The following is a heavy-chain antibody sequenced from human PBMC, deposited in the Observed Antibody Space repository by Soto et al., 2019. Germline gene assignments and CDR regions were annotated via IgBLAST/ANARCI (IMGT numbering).Heavy chain of an antibody. J-gene: IGHJ4*02. CDR3: ARSDGPLGDY. CDR1: GYTFTYYA. D-gene: IGHD4-17*01. V-gene: IGHV1-3*01. Sequence: QVQLVQSGAEVKKPGASVKVSCKASGYTFTYYAMHWVRQAPGQRLEWMGWINAGNGNTKYSQKFQGRVTITRDTSASTADMELSSLRSEVTAVYYCARSDGPLGDYWGQGTLVTVSS. CDR2: INAGNGNT.